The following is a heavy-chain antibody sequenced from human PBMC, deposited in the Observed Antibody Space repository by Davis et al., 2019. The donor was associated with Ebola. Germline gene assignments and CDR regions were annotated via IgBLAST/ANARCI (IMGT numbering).Heavy chain of an antibody. CDR3: VSQSAAIRGMPGYFFDR. CDR1: GASITSYHW. J-gene: IGHJ4*02. CDR2: IFHNGRT. V-gene: IGHV4-4*02. D-gene: IGHD2-2*02. Sequence: SETLSLTCAVSGASITSYHWWRCVRQSPERGLEWIGDIFHNGRTNYNPSLQRRVTISVDTSGNQSFLNLKSVTAADTGVYFGVSQSAAIRGMPGYFFDRWGQGTLVTVSS.